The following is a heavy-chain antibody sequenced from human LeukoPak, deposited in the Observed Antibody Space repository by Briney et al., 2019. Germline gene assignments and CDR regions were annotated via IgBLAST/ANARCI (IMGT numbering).Heavy chain of an antibody. CDR3: VRDMDV. V-gene: IGHV3-7*05. CDR2: TNQDGTER. CDR1: GFTFSRHW. Sequence: GGSLRLSCAASGFTFSRHWMTWVRQAPGKGLEWVANTNQDGTERHYVDPVKGRSTISRDNAKNSLYLQMNTLRAEDTAVYYCVRDMDVWGQGTTVTVSS. J-gene: IGHJ6*02.